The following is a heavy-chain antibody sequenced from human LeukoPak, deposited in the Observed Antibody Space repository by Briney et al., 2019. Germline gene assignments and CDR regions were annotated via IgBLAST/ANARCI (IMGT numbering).Heavy chain of an antibody. Sequence: GASLRLSCAASGFTFSIVCMSWVRQAPGKGLEWLAKIKQDGSQNYNVDSVKGRFTISKDTARNSLHLQTKGLSAEYTAIYYCGIEGSQRSFDPWGQGTLVTVSS. D-gene: IGHD3-10*01. CDR2: IKQDGSQN. CDR1: GFTFSIVC. J-gene: IGHJ5*02. V-gene: IGHV3-7*01. CDR3: GIEGSQRSFDP.